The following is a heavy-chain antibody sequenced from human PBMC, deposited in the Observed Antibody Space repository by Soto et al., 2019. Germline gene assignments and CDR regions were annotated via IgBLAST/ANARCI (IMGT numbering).Heavy chain of an antibody. CDR1: GFTFSSYA. J-gene: IGHJ4*02. V-gene: IGHV3-23*01. Sequence: EVQLLASGGGLVQPGGSLRLSCAASGFTFSSYAMTWVRQAPGKGLQWVSTITGNGGNTYYADSVKGRFAISRDSSKNTLYLEMSSLRVDETAVYYCAKVWSIVVLPAIFDFWGQGTLATVSS. CDR3: AKVWSIVVLPAIFDF. CDR2: ITGNGGNT. D-gene: IGHD2-15*01.